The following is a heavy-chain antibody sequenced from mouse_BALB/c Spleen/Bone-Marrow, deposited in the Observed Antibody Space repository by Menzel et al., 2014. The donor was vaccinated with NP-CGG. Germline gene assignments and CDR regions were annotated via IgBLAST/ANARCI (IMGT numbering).Heavy chain of an antibody. CDR1: GFTFSSYG. CDR2: INNNDGNT. V-gene: IGHV5-6-3*01. D-gene: IGHD1-1*01. Sequence: EVQLQQSGGGLVQPGGSLKLSCAASGFTFSSYGMSWVRQTPDKRLELVATINNNDGNTYYPDSVKGRFTISRDNAKNTLYLQMSSLKSEDTAMYHCARDNYGSMFDYWGQGTTLTVSS. CDR3: ARDNYGSMFDY. J-gene: IGHJ2*01.